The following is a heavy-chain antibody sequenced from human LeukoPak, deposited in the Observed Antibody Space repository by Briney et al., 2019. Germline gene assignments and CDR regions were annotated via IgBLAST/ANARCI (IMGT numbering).Heavy chain of an antibody. CDR1: GFTFTDHP. Sequence: PGGSLRLSCVASGFTFTDHPMNWVRQAPGKGLEWVSGTSGSGGRTYYADSVKGRFTISRENSKNTLYLQMNSLRAEDTAVYYCAKVRLYGDYPEIDYWGQGTLVAVSS. V-gene: IGHV3-23*01. D-gene: IGHD4-17*01. CDR3: AKVRLYGDYPEIDY. J-gene: IGHJ4*02. CDR2: TSGSGGRT.